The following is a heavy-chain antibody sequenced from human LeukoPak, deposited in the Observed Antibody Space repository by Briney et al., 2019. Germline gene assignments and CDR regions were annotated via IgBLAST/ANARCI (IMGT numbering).Heavy chain of an antibody. CDR3: ARGRVGCSGGSCYDY. CDR2: IIPTFGTA. Sequence: ASVKVSCKASGGTFSSYAISWVRQAPGQGLEWMGRIIPTFGTANYAQKFQGRVTITTDESTSTAYMELSSLRSEDTAVYYCARGRVGCSGGSCYDYWGQGTLVTVSS. CDR1: GGTFSSYA. J-gene: IGHJ4*02. V-gene: IGHV1-69*05. D-gene: IGHD2-15*01.